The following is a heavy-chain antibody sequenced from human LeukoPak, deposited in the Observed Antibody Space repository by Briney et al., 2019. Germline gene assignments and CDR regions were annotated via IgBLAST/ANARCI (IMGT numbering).Heavy chain of an antibody. V-gene: IGHV3-23*01. CDR2: ISGSGGST. CDR1: GFTFSSHA. D-gene: IGHD4-17*01. CDR3: AKKRGTPVTTIDI. Sequence: GGSLRLSCAASGFTFSSHAMSWVRQAPGKGLGWVSTISGSGGSTYYADSVKGRFTLSRDTSKNTLYLQMNSLRAEDTAVYYCAKKRGTPVTTIDIWGQGTMVTVSS. J-gene: IGHJ3*02.